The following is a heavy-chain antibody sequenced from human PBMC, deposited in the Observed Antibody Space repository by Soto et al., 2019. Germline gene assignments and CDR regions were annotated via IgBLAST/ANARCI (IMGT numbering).Heavy chain of an antibody. J-gene: IGHJ6*02. CDR3: ARDSPKDFWSASQYYGMDV. V-gene: IGHV4-59*01. CDR1: GGSISSYY. Sequence: QVQLQESGPGLVKPSETLSLTCTVSGGSISSYYWSWIRQPPGKGLEWIGYIYYSGSTNYNPSLKSRVTISVDTSKNQFSLKLSSVTAADTAVYYCARDSPKDFWSASQYYGMDVWGQGTTVTVSS. CDR2: IYYSGST. D-gene: IGHD3-3*01.